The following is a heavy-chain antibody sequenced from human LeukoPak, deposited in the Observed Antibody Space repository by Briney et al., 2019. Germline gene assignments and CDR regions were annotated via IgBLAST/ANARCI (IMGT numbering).Heavy chain of an antibody. V-gene: IGHV3-7*01. Sequence: GGSLRLSCAASGFTFSGYWISWVRQAPGKGLEWVANIKQDGSEKYYVDSVKGRFTISRDNAKNSLYLQMNSLRAEDTAVYYCARKARDYFDYWGQGTLVTVSS. CDR2: IKQDGSEK. CDR1: GFTFSGYW. J-gene: IGHJ4*02. CDR3: ARKARDYFDY.